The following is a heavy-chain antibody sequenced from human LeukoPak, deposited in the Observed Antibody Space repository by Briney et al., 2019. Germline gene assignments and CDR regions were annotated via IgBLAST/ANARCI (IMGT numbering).Heavy chain of an antibody. CDR1: GGTFSSYA. J-gene: IGHJ6*02. CDR2: IIPILGIA. Sequence: SVKVSCTASGGTFSSYAISWVRQAPGQGLEWMGRIIPILGIANYAQKFQGRVTITADKSTSTAYMELSSLRSEGTAVYYCARGVSERAYYYYGMDVWGQGTTVTVSS. CDR3: ARGVSERAYYYYGMDV. V-gene: IGHV1-69*04. D-gene: IGHD5/OR15-5a*01.